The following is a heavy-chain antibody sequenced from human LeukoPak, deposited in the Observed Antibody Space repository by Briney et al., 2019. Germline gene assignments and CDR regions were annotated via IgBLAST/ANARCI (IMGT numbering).Heavy chain of an antibody. CDR1: GYTFTTYG. CDR2: ISTDNGDT. CDR3: AREDAFDI. J-gene: IGHJ3*02. Sequence: ASVKVSCKSSGYTFTTYGITWVRQAPGQGLEWMGWISTDNGDTNYAQKFQGRVTMTRNTSISTAYMELSSLRSEDTAVYYCAREDAFDIWGQGTMVTVSS. V-gene: IGHV1-18*01.